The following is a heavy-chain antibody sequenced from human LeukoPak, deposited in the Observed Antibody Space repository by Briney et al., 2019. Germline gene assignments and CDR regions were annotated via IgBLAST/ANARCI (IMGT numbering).Heavy chain of an antibody. Sequence: GGSLRLSCAASGFSFDDYAMHWLRQAPGKGLQWVSGISWNSGSEGYADSVKGRFTISRDNAKNSLYLQMNSLRAEDTAVYYCARDYTGYFPWGQGTLVIVSS. D-gene: IGHD3-9*01. CDR1: GFSFDDYA. V-gene: IGHV3-9*01. CDR2: ISWNSGSE. J-gene: IGHJ5*02. CDR3: ARDYTGYFP.